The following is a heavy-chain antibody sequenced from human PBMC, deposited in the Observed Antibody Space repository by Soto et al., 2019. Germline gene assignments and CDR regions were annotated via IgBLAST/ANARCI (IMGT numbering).Heavy chain of an antibody. CDR2: ISGSGGST. J-gene: IGHJ4*02. D-gene: IGHD6-13*01. CDR3: AKEWVGVAAGTYFDY. Sequence: EVQLLESGGGLVQPGGSLRLSCAASGFTFSSYAMSWVRQAPGKGLEWVSAISGSGGSTFYADSVKGRLTISRDNSKNTLYLQMSSLRAEDTAVYYCAKEWVGVAAGTYFDYWGQGTLVTVSS. CDR1: GFTFSSYA. V-gene: IGHV3-23*01.